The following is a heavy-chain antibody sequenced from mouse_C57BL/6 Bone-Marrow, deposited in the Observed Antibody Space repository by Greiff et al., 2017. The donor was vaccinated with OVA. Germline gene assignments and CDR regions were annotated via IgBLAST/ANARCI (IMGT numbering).Heavy chain of an antibody. D-gene: IGHD1-1*01. V-gene: IGHV5-6*01. CDR2: ISSGGSYT. CDR1: GFTFSSYG. CDR3: ARHDYDDSSPAWFAY. Sequence: EVKVVESGGDLVKPGGSLKLSCAASGFTFSSYGVSWVRPTPDKRLEWVATISSGGSYTYYPASVKGRFTISRDNAKKTLYLQKSRRKSDDTAMYYCARHDYDDSSPAWFAYWGQGTLVTVSA. J-gene: IGHJ3*01.